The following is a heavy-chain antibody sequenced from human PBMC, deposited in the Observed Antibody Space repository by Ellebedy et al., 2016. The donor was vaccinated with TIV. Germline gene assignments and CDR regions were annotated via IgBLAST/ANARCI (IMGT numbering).Heavy chain of an antibody. D-gene: IGHD3-10*01. Sequence: GESLKISXAASGFTFSSYSMNWVRQAPGKGLEWVSAISGSGGSTYYADSVKGRFTISRDNSKNTLYLQMNSLRAEDTAVYYCAKPALWFGELRVYFDYWGQGTLVTVSS. J-gene: IGHJ4*02. CDR3: AKPALWFGELRVYFDY. V-gene: IGHV3-23*01. CDR2: ISGSGGST. CDR1: GFTFSSYS.